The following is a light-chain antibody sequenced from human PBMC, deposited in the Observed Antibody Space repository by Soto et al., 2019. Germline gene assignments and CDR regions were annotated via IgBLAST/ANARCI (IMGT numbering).Light chain of an antibody. V-gene: IGKV3-11*01. CDR3: QQRSEWPRT. CDR2: DAS. CDR1: QSIGSS. J-gene: IGKJ1*01. Sequence: EIVLTQSPATLSLSPGERATLSCRASQSIGSSLAWYQQKPGQAPRLLIYDASSRATGFPARFSGGGSGTDFTLTIGSLEPEDFAVYYCQQRSEWPRTFGQGTKVEIK.